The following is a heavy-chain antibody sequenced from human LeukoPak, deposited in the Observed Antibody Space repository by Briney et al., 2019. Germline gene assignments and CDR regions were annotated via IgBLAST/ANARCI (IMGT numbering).Heavy chain of an antibody. J-gene: IGHJ5*02. CDR3: ARGIDCSSTSCYRGWFDP. D-gene: IGHD2-2*02. CDR2: IYYSGSP. CDR1: GVSIRSAGYS. V-gene: IGHV4-31*11. Sequence: SETLSLTCGVSGVSIRSAGYSFYWIRQHPGKGLEWIGHIYYSGSPSYNPSLKSRVTISMDTSKNHFSLNLTSVTAADTAVYYCARGIDCSSTSCYRGWFDPWGQGTLVTVSS.